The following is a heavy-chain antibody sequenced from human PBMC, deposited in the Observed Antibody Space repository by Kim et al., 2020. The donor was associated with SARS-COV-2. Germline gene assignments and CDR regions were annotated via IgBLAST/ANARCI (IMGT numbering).Heavy chain of an antibody. J-gene: IGHJ5*02. D-gene: IGHD6-6*01. CDR3: ARSHSSSSGFDP. CDR2: MNPNSGNT. V-gene: IGHV1-8*01. Sequence: ASVKVSCKASGYTFTSYDINWVRQATGQGLEWMGWMNPNSGNTGYAQKFQGRVTMTRNTSISTAYMELSSLRSEDTAVYYCARSHSSSSGFDPWGQGTLVTVSS. CDR1: GYTFTSYD.